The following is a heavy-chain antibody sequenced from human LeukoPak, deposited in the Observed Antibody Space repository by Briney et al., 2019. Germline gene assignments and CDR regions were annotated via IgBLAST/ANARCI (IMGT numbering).Heavy chain of an antibody. D-gene: IGHD3-10*01. J-gene: IGHJ6*03. V-gene: IGHV1-18*01. CDR3: ARDTPAWFGELVDYYYMDV. CDR2: ISAYNGNT. CDR1: GYTFTSYG. Sequence: ASVKVSFKASGYTFTSYGISWVRQAPGQGLEWMGWISAYNGNTNYAQKLQGRVTMTTDTSTSTAYMELRSLRSDDTAVYYCARDTPAWFGELVDYYYMDVWGKGTTVTISS.